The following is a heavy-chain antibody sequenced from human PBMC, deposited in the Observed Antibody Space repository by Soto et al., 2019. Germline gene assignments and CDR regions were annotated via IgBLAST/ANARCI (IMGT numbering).Heavy chain of an antibody. Sequence: GGSLRLSCAASGFTFSGSAMYWVRQASGKGLEWVGRIRSKANSYATAYAASVKGRFTISRDDSKNTAYLQMNSLKTEDTAVYYCTSWFDSNYVNYYYGMDVWGQGTTVTVSS. J-gene: IGHJ6*02. CDR2: IRSKANSYAT. D-gene: IGHD4-4*01. V-gene: IGHV3-73*01. CDR1: GFTFSGSA. CDR3: TSWFDSNYVNYYYGMDV.